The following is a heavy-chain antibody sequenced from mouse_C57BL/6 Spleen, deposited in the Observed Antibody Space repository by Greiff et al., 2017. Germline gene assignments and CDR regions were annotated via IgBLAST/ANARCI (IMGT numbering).Heavy chain of an antibody. V-gene: IGHV3-6*01. D-gene: IGHD2-5*01. CDR3: AREEYSNPFAY. Sequence: DVQLQESGPGLVKPSQSLSLTCSVTGYSITSGYYWNWIRQFPGNKLEWMGYISYDGSNNYNPSLKNRISITRDTSKNQFFLKLNSVTTEDTATYYCAREEYSNPFAYWGQGTLVTVSA. J-gene: IGHJ3*01. CDR1: GYSITSGYY. CDR2: ISYDGSN.